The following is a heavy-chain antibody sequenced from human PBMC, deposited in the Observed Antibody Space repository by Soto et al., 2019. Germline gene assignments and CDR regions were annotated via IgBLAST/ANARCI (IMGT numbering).Heavy chain of an antibody. CDR2: ISFDGNKK. J-gene: IGHJ4*02. CDR3: ARDWRSEYSSGWIDY. Sequence: QVQLVESGGGVVRPGRSLRLACAASGFTFSTYAMHWVRQAPGKGLEWVAIISFDGNKKYYADSVKGRFTISRDNSKNTLYVQMNSVRAEDTAVYYCARDWRSEYSSGWIDYWGQGTLVTVSS. V-gene: IGHV3-30-3*01. D-gene: IGHD6-19*01. CDR1: GFTFSTYA.